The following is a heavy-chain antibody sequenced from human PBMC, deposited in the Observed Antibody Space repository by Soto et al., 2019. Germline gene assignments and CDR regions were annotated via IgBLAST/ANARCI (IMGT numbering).Heavy chain of an antibody. CDR2: ISPNNGNT. Sequence: ASVKVSCKASGYTFTSYAISWVRQAPGQGLEWMGWISPNNGNTNYAQKLQGRVTMTTDTSTSTAYMELRSLRSDDTAVYYCARADCSSTSCYTGEENYYYGMDVWGQGTTVTVSS. J-gene: IGHJ6*02. CDR1: GYTFTSYA. D-gene: IGHD2-2*02. CDR3: ARADCSSTSCYTGEENYYYGMDV. V-gene: IGHV1-18*01.